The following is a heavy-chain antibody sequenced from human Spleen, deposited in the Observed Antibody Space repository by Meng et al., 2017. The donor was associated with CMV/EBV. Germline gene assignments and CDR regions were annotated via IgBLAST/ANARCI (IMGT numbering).Heavy chain of an antibody. J-gene: IGHJ3*02. Sequence: SGPTLVKPTQTLTLTCTFSGFSLSTTGMRVSWIRQPPGKALEWLARIDWDDDKFYNTSLRTRLTISKDTSKNQVVLTMTNIDPVDTATYYCVHRRRGSTIFSGNPGGAFDIWGQGTMVTVSS. CDR1: GFSLSTTGMR. CDR2: IDWDDDK. V-gene: IGHV2-70*12. CDR3: VHRRRGSTIFSGNPGGAFDI. D-gene: IGHD6-25*01.